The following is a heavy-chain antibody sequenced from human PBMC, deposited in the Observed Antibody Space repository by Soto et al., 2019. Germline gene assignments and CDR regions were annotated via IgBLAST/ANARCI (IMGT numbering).Heavy chain of an antibody. D-gene: IGHD3-10*01. CDR2: IRSDGGFT. J-gene: IGHJ4*02. CDR1: GFALSGHW. V-gene: IGHV3-74*01. Sequence: QIGGSLRLSCAGFGFALSGHWMYWVRQAPGKGLVWVSRIRSDGGFTTYADSVKGRSTVSRDNAKNTLYLQMNSLSDEDTAVYYCARDAAGRGADLDYWGQGTLVTVSS. CDR3: ARDAAGRGADLDY.